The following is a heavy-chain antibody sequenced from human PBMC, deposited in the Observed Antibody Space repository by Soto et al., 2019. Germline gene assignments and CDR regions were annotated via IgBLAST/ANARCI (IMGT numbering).Heavy chain of an antibody. D-gene: IGHD2-15*01. V-gene: IGHV1-69*01. Sequence: QVQLVQSGAEVKKPGSSVKVSCKASGGTFSSYTINWVRQAPGQGLEWMGGITPMFGTANYAQKFQDRVTITADESTSTAYMELSSLRRDDTAVYYWAGDVYIAGDLWGQGTLVTVSS. CDR3: AGDVYIAGDL. J-gene: IGHJ5*02. CDR1: GGTFSSYT. CDR2: ITPMFGTA.